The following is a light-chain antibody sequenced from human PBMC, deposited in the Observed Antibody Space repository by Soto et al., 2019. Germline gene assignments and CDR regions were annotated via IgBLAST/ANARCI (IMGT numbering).Light chain of an antibody. CDR3: QQYNNWPQT. CDR1: QSVNSY. Sequence: EIVLMQSPGTLSLSPGERSTLSCMAIQSVNSYLTWYQQKPGQAPSLLIYHASYRATGIPARFSGSGSGTDFTLTISSLEPEDFEVYYCQQYNNWPQTFGQGTKVDIK. V-gene: IGKV3-11*01. CDR2: HAS. J-gene: IGKJ1*01.